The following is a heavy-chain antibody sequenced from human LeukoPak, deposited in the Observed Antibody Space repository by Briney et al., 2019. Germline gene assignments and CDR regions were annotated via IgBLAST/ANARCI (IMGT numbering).Heavy chain of an antibody. Sequence: GESLKISSKGSGYSFTSYWIGWVRQMPGKGLEWMGIIYPGDSDSRYSPFFQGQVTISADKSVSTAYRQWSSLKASDTAMYYCAGHFGGLVRGGDYYFDYWGQGTLVTVSS. CDR3: AGHFGGLVRGGDYYFDY. D-gene: IGHD6-19*01. CDR2: IYPGDSDS. J-gene: IGHJ4*02. CDR1: GYSFTSYW. V-gene: IGHV5-51*01.